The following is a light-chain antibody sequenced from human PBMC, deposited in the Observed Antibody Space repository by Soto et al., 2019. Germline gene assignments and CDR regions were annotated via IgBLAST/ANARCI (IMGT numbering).Light chain of an antibody. CDR1: QGVTSSY. Sequence: EIVLTQSPGTLSLSPGARATLSCRASQGVTSSYLAWYQQKPGLATRLLIYGASSRATVIPDRFSGSGSGTVFTRTISRLEPEDFALYFWKQYGSSPLTFAQGTKGYIK. V-gene: IGKV3-20*01. CDR3: KQYGSSPLT. J-gene: IGKJ1*01. CDR2: GAS.